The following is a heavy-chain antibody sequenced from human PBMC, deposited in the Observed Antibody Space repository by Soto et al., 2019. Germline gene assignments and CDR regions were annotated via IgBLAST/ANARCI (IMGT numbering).Heavy chain of an antibody. V-gene: IGHV1-3*01. CDR3: ARWGGGDTVVVPAARNPYYFDY. D-gene: IGHD2-2*01. Sequence: QVQLVQSGAEVKKPGASVKVSCKASGYTFTSYAMHWVRQAPGQRLEWMGWINAGNGNTKYSQKFQGRVTITRDTSASTAYMELSSLRSEDTAVYYCARWGGGDTVVVPAARNPYYFDYWGQGTLVTVSS. J-gene: IGHJ4*02. CDR2: INAGNGNT. CDR1: GYTFTSYA.